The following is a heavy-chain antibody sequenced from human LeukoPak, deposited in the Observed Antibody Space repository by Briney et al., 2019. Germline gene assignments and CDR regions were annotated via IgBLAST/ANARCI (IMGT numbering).Heavy chain of an antibody. V-gene: IGHV1-18*01. CDR2: ISAYNGNT. D-gene: IGHD3-10*01. J-gene: IGHJ6*03. CDR1: GYTFTSYG. CDR3: ARGPRITMIRGGQWYYYMDV. Sequence: ASVKVSCKASGYTFTSYGISWVRQAPGQGLEWMGWISAYNGNTNYAQKLQGRVTMTTDTSTSTAYMELRSLRSDDTAVYYRARGPRITMIRGGQWYYYMDVWGKGTTVTISS.